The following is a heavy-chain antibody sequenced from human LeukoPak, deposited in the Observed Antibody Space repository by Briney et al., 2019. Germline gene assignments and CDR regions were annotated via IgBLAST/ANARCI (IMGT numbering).Heavy chain of an antibody. D-gene: IGHD1-26*01. V-gene: IGHV3-23*01. CDR1: GFTFSSYA. CDR2: VSGTTGNT. CDR3: ATPAYRDRGGFEY. Sequence: GGSLRLSCAASGFTFSSYAMFWVRQAPGQGLAWVSAVSGTTGNTYYADSVKGRFTISRDNSKNTVYLQMDSLRVDDTAVYYCATPAYRDRGGFEYWGQGTLVTVSS. J-gene: IGHJ4*02.